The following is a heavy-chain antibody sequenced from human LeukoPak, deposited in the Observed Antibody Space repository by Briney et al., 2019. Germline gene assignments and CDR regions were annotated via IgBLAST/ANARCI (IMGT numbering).Heavy chain of an antibody. Sequence: GGSLRLSCAASGFTFSSYSMNWVRQAPGKGLEWVSYISSSSSTIYYADSVKGRFTISRDNSENTLYLQMKSLRAEDTAVYYCARGDGYNFFDYWGQGTLVTVSS. CDR1: GFTFSSYS. D-gene: IGHD5-24*01. J-gene: IGHJ4*02. CDR2: ISSSSSTI. CDR3: ARGDGYNFFDY. V-gene: IGHV3-48*01.